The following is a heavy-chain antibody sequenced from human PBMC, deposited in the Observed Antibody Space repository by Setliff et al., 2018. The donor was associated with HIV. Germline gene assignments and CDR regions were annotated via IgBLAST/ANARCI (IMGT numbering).Heavy chain of an antibody. J-gene: IGHJ4*02. CDR1: GFTFSDYY. V-gene: IGHV3-11*04. D-gene: IGHD6-13*01. CDR2: ISSSGSTF. Sequence: GGSLRLSCAASGFTFSDYYVSWIRPAQGKGLEWVSYISSSGSTFYYADSVKGRFTISRDNAKNSLYLQMNSLRAEDTAVYYCAKEDPARVSPDYCGQGTLVTVSS. CDR3: AKEDPARVSPDY.